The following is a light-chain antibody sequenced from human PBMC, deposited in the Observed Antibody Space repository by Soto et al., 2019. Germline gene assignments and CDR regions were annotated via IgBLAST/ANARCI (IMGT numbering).Light chain of an antibody. Sequence: DIQMTQSPSTLSASVGDRVTITCRASQSIGTWLAWYQHKPGRAPKLLIYDASTLEGGVPSSFSGSRSGTEFTFTIASLQPVDFATYYCQQYNSYSRAFGQGTKVEIK. CDR3: QQYNSYSRA. CDR1: QSIGTW. V-gene: IGKV1-5*01. CDR2: DAS. J-gene: IGKJ1*01.